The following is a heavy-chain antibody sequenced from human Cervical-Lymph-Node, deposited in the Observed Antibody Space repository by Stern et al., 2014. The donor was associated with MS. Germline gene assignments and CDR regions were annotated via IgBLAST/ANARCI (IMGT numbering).Heavy chain of an antibody. D-gene: IGHD3-10*01. V-gene: IGHV4-59*01. CDR3: ARDVGDWKFGELSRFDY. CDR2: IYSSGRS. J-gene: IGHJ4*02. Sequence: VQLVESGPGLLKPSETLSLTCTVSGDSITSYSWSWIRQPPGKGLEWIGYIYSSGRSNYNPSLKRRITMSVDTSKNQFSLKLSSVTTADTAVYYCARDVGDWKFGELSRFDYWGQGTLVTVSS. CDR1: GDSITSYS.